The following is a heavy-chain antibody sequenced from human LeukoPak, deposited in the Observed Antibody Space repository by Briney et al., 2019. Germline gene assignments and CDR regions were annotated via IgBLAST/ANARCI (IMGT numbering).Heavy chain of an antibody. Sequence: ASVKVSCKASGYTFTSYYMHWVRQAPGQGLEWMGIINPSGGSTSYAQKFQGRVTMTRDTSTSTVYMELSSLRSEDTAVYYCARDLGYGDPGVACYFDYWGQGTLVTVSS. D-gene: IGHD4-17*01. CDR2: INPSGGST. CDR3: ARDLGYGDPGVACYFDY. V-gene: IGHV1-46*01. J-gene: IGHJ4*02. CDR1: GYTFTSYY.